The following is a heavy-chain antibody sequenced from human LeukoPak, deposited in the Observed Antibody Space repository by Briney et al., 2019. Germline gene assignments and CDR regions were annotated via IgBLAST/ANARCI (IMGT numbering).Heavy chain of an antibody. CDR2: INHSGST. CDR1: GGSLSGYY. V-gene: IGHV4-34*01. Sequence: SETLSLTCAVYGGSLSGYYWSWIRQPPGKGLEWIGEINHSGSTNYNPSLKSRVTISVDTSKNQFSLKLSSVTAADTAVYYCATGYSSSWAIFDYWGQGTLVTVSS. D-gene: IGHD6-13*01. J-gene: IGHJ4*02. CDR3: ATGYSSSWAIFDY.